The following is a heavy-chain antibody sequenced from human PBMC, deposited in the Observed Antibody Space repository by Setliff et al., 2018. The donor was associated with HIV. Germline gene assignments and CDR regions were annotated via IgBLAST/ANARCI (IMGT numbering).Heavy chain of an antibody. Sequence: LRLSCAASGFTFNNYWMHWVRQVPGKGLVWISTISSSSDTIFYADSVKGRFTISRDNAKNSLYMQMNSLRAEDTAVYYCARGVVVAAHNWFDPWGQGTLVTVSS. V-gene: IGHV3-48*01. D-gene: IGHD2-15*01. CDR2: ISSSSDTI. J-gene: IGHJ5*02. CDR3: ARGVVVAAHNWFDP. CDR1: GFTFNNYW.